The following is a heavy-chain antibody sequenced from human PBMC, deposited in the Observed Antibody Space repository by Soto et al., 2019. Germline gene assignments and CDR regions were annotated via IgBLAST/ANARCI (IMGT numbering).Heavy chain of an antibody. CDR2: IKQDGSDS. CDR1: GFTFDAFW. Sequence: DVQMVQSGGGLVQPGGSLRLSCEVSGFTFDAFWMTWVRQAPGKGLEWVASIKQDGSDSTYVDSVKGRFTISRDNAKNSLYLKLDNLRGDDTAVYYCTRDRNWSPLWGQGTLVIVSS. J-gene: IGHJ4*02. V-gene: IGHV3-7*01. CDR3: TRDRNWSPL.